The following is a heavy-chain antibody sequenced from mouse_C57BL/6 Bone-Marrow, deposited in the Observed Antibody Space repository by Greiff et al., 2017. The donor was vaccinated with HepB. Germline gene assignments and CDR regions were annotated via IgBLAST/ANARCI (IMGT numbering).Heavy chain of an antibody. CDR1: GYTFTSYW. CDR2: IDPNSGGT. Sequence: QVQLQQPGAELVKPGASVKLSCKASGYTFTSYWMHWVKQRPGRGLEWIGRIDPNSGGTKYTEKFKSKATLTVDTPSSTAYMQLSILTSEDSAVYYCARSDYYGSLAWFAYWGQGTLVTVSA. J-gene: IGHJ3*01. D-gene: IGHD1-1*01. CDR3: ARSDYYGSLAWFAY. V-gene: IGHV1-72*01.